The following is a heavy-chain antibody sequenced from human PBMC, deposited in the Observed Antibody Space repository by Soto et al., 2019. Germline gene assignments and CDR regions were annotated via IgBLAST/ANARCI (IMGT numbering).Heavy chain of an antibody. CDR3: ARDGYCSGGSCYSVPVFDY. CDR2: IWYDGSNK. D-gene: IGHD2-15*01. J-gene: IGHJ4*02. V-gene: IGHV3-33*01. Sequence: QVQLVESGGGVVQPGRSLRLSCAASGFTFSSYGMHWVRQAPGKGLEWVAVIWYDGSNKYYADSVKGRFTISRDNSKKKLYLQINSLRAEDTAVYYCARDGYCSGGSCYSVPVFDYWGQGTLVTVSS. CDR1: GFTFSSYG.